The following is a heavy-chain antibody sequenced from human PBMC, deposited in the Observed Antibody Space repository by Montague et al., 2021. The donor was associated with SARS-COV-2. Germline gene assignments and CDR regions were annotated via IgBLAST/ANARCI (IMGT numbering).Heavy chain of an antibody. D-gene: IGHD6-13*01. V-gene: IGHV2-5*02. CDR1: GFSLSTSGVG. J-gene: IGHJ5*02. CDR3: AHSSIAAAGTTRGRFDP. CDR2: IYWDDDK. Sequence: PALVKPTQTLTLTCTFSGFSLSTSGVGVGWIRQSPGKALEWLAVIYWDDDKRYSPSLKSRLTITKDTSKNQVVLTMTNMDPVDTATYYCAHSSIAAAGTTRGRFDPWGQGTLVTVSS.